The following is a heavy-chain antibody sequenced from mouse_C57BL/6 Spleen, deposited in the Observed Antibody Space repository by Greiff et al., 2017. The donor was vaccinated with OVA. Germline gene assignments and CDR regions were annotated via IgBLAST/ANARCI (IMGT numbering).Heavy chain of an antibody. J-gene: IGHJ1*03. D-gene: IGHD1-1*01. CDR3: ARSGVLVLLEDWYFDV. Sequence: QVQLQQPGTELVKPGASVKLSCKASGYTFTSYWMHWVKQRPGQGLEWIGNINPSNGGTNYNEKFKSKATLTVDTSSSTAYMQLSSLTSEGSTVYYCARSGVLVLLEDWYFDVWGTGTTVTVSS. CDR1: GYTFTSYW. CDR2: INPSNGGT. V-gene: IGHV1-53*01.